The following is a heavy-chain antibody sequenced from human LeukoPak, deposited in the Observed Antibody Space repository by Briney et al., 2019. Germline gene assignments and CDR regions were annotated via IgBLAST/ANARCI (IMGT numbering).Heavy chain of an antibody. Sequence: PGGSLRLSCAASGFTFSDYALHWVRQAPGKGLEWMAVIASDGSFKHYAESVEGRFTISRDTSKNTLYLQLNSLRPEDTAVYYCAREKTRGDCKFDSWAKGPLVTVSS. D-gene: IGHD2-21*02. J-gene: IGHJ4*02. CDR1: GFTFSDYA. CDR2: IASDGSFK. CDR3: AREKTRGDCKFDS. V-gene: IGHV3-30-3*01.